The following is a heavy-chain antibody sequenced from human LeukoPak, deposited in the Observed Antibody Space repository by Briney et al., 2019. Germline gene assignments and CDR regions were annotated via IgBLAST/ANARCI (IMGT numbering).Heavy chain of an antibody. V-gene: IGHV3-23*01. CDR2: ISGSTGST. D-gene: IGHD3-22*01. CDR3: AKARIYTYYNDSSGHDY. J-gene: IGHJ4*02. CDR1: AFTFSSYA. Sequence: QPGGSLRLSCAASAFTFSSYAMSWVRQAPGKGLEWVSAISGSTGSTYYADSVKGRFTISRDNSKNTLYLQMNSPRAEETAVYYSAKARIYTYYNDSSGHDYWGQGTLVTVSS.